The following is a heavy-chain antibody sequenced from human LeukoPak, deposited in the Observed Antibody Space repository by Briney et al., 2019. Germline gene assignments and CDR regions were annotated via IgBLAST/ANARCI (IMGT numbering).Heavy chain of an antibody. V-gene: IGHV3-21*01. Sequence: GGSLRLSCAASGFTFSSYSMNWVRQAPGKGLEWVSSISSSSSYIYYADSVKGRFTISRDNAKNSLYLQMNSLRAEDTAVYYCARGGDTRDAFDIWGQGTMVTVSS. J-gene: IGHJ3*02. D-gene: IGHD3-10*01. CDR1: GFTFSSYS. CDR3: ARGGDTRDAFDI. CDR2: ISSSSSYI.